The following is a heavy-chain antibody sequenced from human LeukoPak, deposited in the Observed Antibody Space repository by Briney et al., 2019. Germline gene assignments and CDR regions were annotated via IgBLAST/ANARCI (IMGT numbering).Heavy chain of an antibody. D-gene: IGHD2-15*01. CDR1: GGSLSGYY. CDR2: INHSGST. V-gene: IGHV4-34*01. J-gene: IGHJ6*02. CDR3: ARALGYCSGGSCYWPYYYYGMDV. Sequence: SETLSLTCAVYGGSLSGYYWSWIRQPPGKGLEWIGEINHSGSTNYNPSLKSRVTISVDTSKNQFSLKLSSVTAADTAVYYCARALGYCSGGSCYWPYYYYGMDVWGQGTTVTVSS.